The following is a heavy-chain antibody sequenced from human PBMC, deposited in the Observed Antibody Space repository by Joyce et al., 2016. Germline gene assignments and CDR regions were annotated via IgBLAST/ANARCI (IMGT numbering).Heavy chain of an antibody. V-gene: IGHV3-48*04. D-gene: IGHD5-24*01. J-gene: IGHJ4*02. CDR2: MGLSGGTI. CDR1: GFTFRDYT. CDR3: ARNRGGYIDPFDY. Sequence: EVHLVESGGRLVQPGGSLRLSCAASGFTFRDYTMSWVRQAQGKGLGWLSFMGLSGGTIYYADSVKGRFTISRDNAKKSLFLQMNSLRAEDTAVYYCARNRGGYIDPFDYWGQGTLVTVSS.